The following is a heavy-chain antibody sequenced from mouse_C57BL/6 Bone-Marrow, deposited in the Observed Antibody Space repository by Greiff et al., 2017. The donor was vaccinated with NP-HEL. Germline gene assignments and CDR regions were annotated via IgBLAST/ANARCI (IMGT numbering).Heavy chain of an antibody. J-gene: IGHJ4*01. D-gene: IGHD1-1*01. Sequence: QVQLKQSGAELVRPGTSVKMSCKASGYTFTNYWIGWAKQRPGHGLEWIGDIYPGGGYTNYNEKFKGKATLTADKSSSTAYMQFSSLTSEDSAIYYCARWNGSSSYYAMDYWGQGTSVTVSS. CDR1: GYTFTNYW. CDR3: ARWNGSSSYYAMDY. V-gene: IGHV1-63*01. CDR2: IYPGGGYT.